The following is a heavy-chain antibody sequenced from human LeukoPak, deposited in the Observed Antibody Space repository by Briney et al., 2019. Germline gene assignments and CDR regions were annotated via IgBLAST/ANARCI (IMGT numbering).Heavy chain of an antibody. CDR1: GFTFSSYA. CDR3: AKLLPYHGTLIDY. D-gene: IGHD1-14*01. V-gene: IGHV3-23*01. Sequence: TGGSLRLSCAASGFTFSSYAMSWVRQAPGKGLEWVSAISGSCGSTYYADSVKGRFTISRDNSKNTLYLQMNSLRAEDTAVYYCAKLLPYHGTLIDYWGQGTLVTVSS. J-gene: IGHJ4*02. CDR2: ISGSCGST.